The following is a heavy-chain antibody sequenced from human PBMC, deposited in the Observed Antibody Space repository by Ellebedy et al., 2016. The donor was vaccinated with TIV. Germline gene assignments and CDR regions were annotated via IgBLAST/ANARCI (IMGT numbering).Heavy chain of an antibody. CDR2: INHSGST. J-gene: IGHJ5*02. D-gene: IGHD3-10*01. Sequence: SETLSLXXAVYGGSFSGYYWSWIRQPPGKGLEWIGEINHSGSTNYNPSLKSRVTISVDTSKNQFSLKLSSVTAADTAVYYCARGSLLLWFGELSLSWFDPWGQGTLVTVSS. CDR1: GGSFSGYY. V-gene: IGHV4-34*01. CDR3: ARGSLLLWFGELSLSWFDP.